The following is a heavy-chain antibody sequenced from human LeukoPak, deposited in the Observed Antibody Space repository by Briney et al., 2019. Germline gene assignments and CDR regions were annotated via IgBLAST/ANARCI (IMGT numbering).Heavy chain of an antibody. D-gene: IGHD3-9*01. CDR2: IYYSGST. V-gene: IGHV4-31*03. CDR3: ARGVAGRLGWFDP. Sequence: SETLSLTCTVSGGSISSGGYYWSWIRQHPGKGLEWIGYIYYSGSTYYNPSLKSRVTISVDTSKNQFSLKLSSVTAADTAVYYCARGVAGRLGWFDPWGQGTLVTVSS. CDR1: GGSISSGGYY. J-gene: IGHJ5*02.